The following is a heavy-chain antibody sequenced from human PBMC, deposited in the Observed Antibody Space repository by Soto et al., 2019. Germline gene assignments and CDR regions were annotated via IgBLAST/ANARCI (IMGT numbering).Heavy chain of an antibody. Sequence: GASVKVSCKASGGTFSSYAISWVRQAPGQGLEWMGGIIPIFGTANYAQKFQDRVTITADESTSTAYMELSSLRSEDTAVYYCARDRSVVVVAAPTYYYYGMDVWGQGTTVTVSS. V-gene: IGHV1-69*13. CDR2: IIPIFGTA. CDR3: ARDRSVVVVAAPTYYYYGMDV. CDR1: GGTFSSYA. J-gene: IGHJ6*02. D-gene: IGHD2-15*01.